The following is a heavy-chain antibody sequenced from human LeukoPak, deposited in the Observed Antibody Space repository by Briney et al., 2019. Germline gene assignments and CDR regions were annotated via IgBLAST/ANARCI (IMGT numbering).Heavy chain of an antibody. CDR3: TTDSVGYSSGWRIPFDY. Sequence: ASVKVSCKVSGYTLTELSMHWVRQAPGKGLEWMGGFDREDGETIYAQKFQGRITMTEDTSTDTAYMELSSLRSEDTAMYYCTTDSVGYSSGWRIPFDYWGQETLVTVSS. J-gene: IGHJ4*02. CDR1: GYTLTELS. V-gene: IGHV1-24*01. D-gene: IGHD6-19*01. CDR2: FDREDGET.